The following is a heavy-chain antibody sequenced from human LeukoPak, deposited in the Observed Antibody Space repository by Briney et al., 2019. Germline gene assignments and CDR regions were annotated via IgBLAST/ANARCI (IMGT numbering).Heavy chain of an antibody. Sequence: ASVKVSCKASGYTFTSYAMHWVRQAPGQRLEWMGWINAGNGNTKYSQKFQGRVTITRDTSASTAYMELSSLRSKDTAVYYCARSSSWYFYWFDPWGQGTLVTVSS. CDR1: GYTFTSYA. J-gene: IGHJ5*02. CDR3: ARSSSWYFYWFDP. V-gene: IGHV1-3*01. D-gene: IGHD6-13*01. CDR2: INAGNGNT.